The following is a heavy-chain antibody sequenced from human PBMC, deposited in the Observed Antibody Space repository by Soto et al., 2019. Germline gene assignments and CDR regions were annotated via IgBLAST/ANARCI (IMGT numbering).Heavy chain of an antibody. D-gene: IGHD4-17*01. Sequence: QVQLVESGGGVVQPGRSLRLSCAASGFTFSSYGMHWVRQAPGKGLEWVAVIWYDGSNKYYADSVKGRFTISRDNSKNTLYLQLNSLRAEDTAVYYCARLGPLDYGDLFGGCYGMDVWGQGTTVTVSS. CDR3: ARLGPLDYGDLFGGCYGMDV. CDR2: IWYDGSNK. J-gene: IGHJ6*02. V-gene: IGHV3-33*01. CDR1: GFTFSSYG.